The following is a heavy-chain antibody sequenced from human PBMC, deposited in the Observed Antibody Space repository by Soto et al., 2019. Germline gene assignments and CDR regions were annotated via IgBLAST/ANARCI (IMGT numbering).Heavy chain of an antibody. CDR1: GGTFSSYA. CDR2: IIPIFGTA. D-gene: IGHD3-22*01. CDR3: ARYYSDSSGYSNDAFAI. V-gene: IGHV1-69*06. J-gene: IGHJ3*02. Sequence: QVQLVQSGAEVKKPGSSVKVSCKASGGTFSSYAISWVRQAPGQGLEWMGGIIPIFGTANYAQKFQGRVTITADKSTSTAYMELSSLRSEDTAVYYCARYYSDSSGYSNDAFAIWGQGTIVTVSS.